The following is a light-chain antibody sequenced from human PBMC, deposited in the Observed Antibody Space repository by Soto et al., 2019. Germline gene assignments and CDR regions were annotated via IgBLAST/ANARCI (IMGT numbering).Light chain of an antibody. CDR3: CSYAGTYTYV. CDR1: SSDVGGYNY. J-gene: IGLJ1*01. V-gene: IGLV2-11*01. CDR2: DVN. Sequence: QSALTQPRSVSGSPGQSVTISCTGTSSDVGGYNYVSWYQQHPGKAPKLMIYDVNKRPSGVPDRFSGSKSGSTASQTISGLQSEDEADYFCCSYAGTYTYVFGTGTKLTVL.